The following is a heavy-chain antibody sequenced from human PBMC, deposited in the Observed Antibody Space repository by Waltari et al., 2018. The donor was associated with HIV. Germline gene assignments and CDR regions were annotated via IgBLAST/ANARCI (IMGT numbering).Heavy chain of an antibody. J-gene: IGHJ4*02. CDR3: AKDRGVDAGFDH. D-gene: IGHD5-12*01. CDR1: GFNFDEYT. CDR2: IKWDGSKI. Sequence: EVQLVESGGVVVQPGGYLRVYCAASGFNFDEYTMHWVRQVPGKGLECVSLIKWDGSKIYYADSVKGRFTISRDNSKNSLYLQMNSLRTEDTGLYHCAKDRGVDAGFDHWGQGTLVTVSS. V-gene: IGHV3-43*01.